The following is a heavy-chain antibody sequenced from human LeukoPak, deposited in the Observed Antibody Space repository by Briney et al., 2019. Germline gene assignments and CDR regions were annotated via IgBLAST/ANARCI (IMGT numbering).Heavy chain of an antibody. CDR1: GGSISSGSYY. Sequence: SETLSLTCTVSGGSISSGSYYWSWIRQPAGKGLEWIGRIYTSGSTNYNPSLKSRVTISVGTSKNQFSLKLSSVTAADTAVYCCARASEYSYGVDYWGQGTLVTVSS. CDR2: IYTSGST. CDR3: ARASEYSYGVDY. D-gene: IGHD5-18*01. J-gene: IGHJ4*02. V-gene: IGHV4-61*02.